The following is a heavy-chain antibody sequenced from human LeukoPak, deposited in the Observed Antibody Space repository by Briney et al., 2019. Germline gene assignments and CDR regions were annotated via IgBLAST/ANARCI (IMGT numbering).Heavy chain of an antibody. V-gene: IGHV1-69*06. CDR2: IIPIFGTA. J-gene: IGHJ4*02. Sequence: SVKVSCKASGGTFSSYAISWVRQAPGQGLEWMGTIIPIFGTANYAQKFQGRVTITADKSTSTAYMELCSLRSEDTAVYYCARDSCSSTSCADWGQGTLVTVSS. D-gene: IGHD2-2*01. CDR1: GGTFSSYA. CDR3: ARDSCSSTSCAD.